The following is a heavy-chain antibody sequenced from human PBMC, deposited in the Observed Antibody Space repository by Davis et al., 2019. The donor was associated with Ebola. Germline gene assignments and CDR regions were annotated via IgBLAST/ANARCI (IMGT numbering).Heavy chain of an antibody. CDR3: ARGRTVPNFYYGMDV. D-gene: IGHD4-11*01. V-gene: IGHV4-59*08. Sequence: GSLRLSCTVSGGSISSYYWSWIRQPPGKGLEWIGYIYYGGTTHYNPSLTSRVIISVGPSRNQVSLNLSSVTAADTAVYYCARGRTVPNFYYGMDVWGQGTTVTVSS. CDR1: GGSISSYY. CDR2: IYYGGTT. J-gene: IGHJ6*02.